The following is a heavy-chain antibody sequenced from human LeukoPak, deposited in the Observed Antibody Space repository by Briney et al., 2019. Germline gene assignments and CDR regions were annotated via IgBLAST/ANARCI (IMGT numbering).Heavy chain of an antibody. CDR3: ARQGGSVLHYSDY. V-gene: IGHV3-66*04. CDR1: GFTINNNY. J-gene: IGHJ4*02. D-gene: IGHD5-12*01. Sequence: GGSLRLSCAASGFTINNNYMNWVRQAPGKGLEWVSVIYSGGNTYYADSVKGRFTISRDNSKNTLYLQMNSLRAEDTAVYYCARQGGSVLHYSDYWGQGTLVTVSS. CDR2: IYSGGNT.